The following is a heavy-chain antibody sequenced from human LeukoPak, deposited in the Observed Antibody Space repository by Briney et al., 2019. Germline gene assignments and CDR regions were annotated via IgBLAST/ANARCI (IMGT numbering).Heavy chain of an antibody. CDR3: ARDAFDYYYGMDV. CDR1: GFTFSSYA. CDR2: ISGSGGST. Sequence: PGGSLRLSCAASGFTFSSYAMSWVRQAPGKGLEWVSAISGSGGSTYYADSVKGRFTISRDNSKNTLYLQMNSLRAEDTAMYYCARDAFDYYYGMDVWGQGTTVTVSS. J-gene: IGHJ6*02. D-gene: IGHD3-16*01. V-gene: IGHV3-23*01.